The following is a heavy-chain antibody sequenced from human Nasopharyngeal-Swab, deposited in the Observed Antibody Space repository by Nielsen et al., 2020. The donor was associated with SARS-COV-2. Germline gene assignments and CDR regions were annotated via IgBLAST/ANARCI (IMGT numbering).Heavy chain of an antibody. CDR3: ATELVVAAGGSYYYYGMDV. CDR2: ISASGGST. J-gene: IGHJ6*02. Sequence: GESLKISCAASGSSFSRYAMNWVRQAPGKGLEWVSGISASGGSTDQADSVKGRFTISRDNSKNTLYLQMNSLGAEDTAVYYCATELVVAAGGSYYYYGMDVWGQGTTVTVSS. V-gene: IGHV3-23*01. D-gene: IGHD2-15*01. CDR1: GSSFSRYA.